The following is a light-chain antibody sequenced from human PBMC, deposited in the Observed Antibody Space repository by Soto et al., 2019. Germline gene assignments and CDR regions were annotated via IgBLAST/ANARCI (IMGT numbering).Light chain of an antibody. CDR2: GAS. CDR1: QSVSSN. CDR3: QQYNNWPLT. J-gene: IGKJ4*01. Sequence: EIVMTQSPATLSVSPGERATLSCRASQSVSSNLAWYQQTPGQAPRLLMYGASPSATGIPARFSGSGSGTEFTLTISSLQSEDFSVYYCQQYNNWPLTFGGGTKVEIK. V-gene: IGKV3-15*01.